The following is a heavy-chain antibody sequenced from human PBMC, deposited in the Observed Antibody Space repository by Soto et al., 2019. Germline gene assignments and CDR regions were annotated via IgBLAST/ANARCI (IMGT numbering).Heavy chain of an antibody. D-gene: IGHD3-16*01. CDR3: VFHEEGAFDD. J-gene: IGHJ4*02. CDR2: AFYSERT. CDR1: NGSTSSRSFY. Sequence: SETLSLTCTVSNGSTSSRSFYWGWIRQPPGKGPEWIVHAFYSERTFYTPSLRSRVTISVHTSENQSFLNLRSVTAADTASIYCVFHEEGAFDDWGPGTLVTVTS. V-gene: IGHV4-39*01.